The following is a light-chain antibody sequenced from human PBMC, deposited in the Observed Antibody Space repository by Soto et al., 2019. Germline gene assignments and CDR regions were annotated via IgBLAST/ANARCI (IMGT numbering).Light chain of an antibody. CDR1: QSLLHSNGYNY. CDR2: LGS. CDR3: MQALQTPS. Sequence: ESVMSQSPLSLSVTPGEPASISCRSSQSLLHSNGYNYLVWYLQKPGQSPQLLIYLGSFRAAGVPDRFSGSGTGTDFTLKNRGVEAADVGVYYCMQALQTPSFGGGTKVEIK. V-gene: IGKV2-28*01. J-gene: IGKJ4*01.